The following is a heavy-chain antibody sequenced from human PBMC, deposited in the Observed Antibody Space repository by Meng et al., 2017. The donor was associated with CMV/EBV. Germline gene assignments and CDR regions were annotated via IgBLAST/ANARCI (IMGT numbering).Heavy chain of an antibody. D-gene: IGHD6-13*01. J-gene: IGHJ4*02. CDR1: GFTFSSYA. CDR3: AKDSLRAAGISYYFDY. V-gene: IGHV3-23*01. CDR2: IRGSGGST. Sequence: GGSLRLSCAASGFTFSSYAMSWVRQAPGKGLEWVSAIRGSGGSTYYADSVKGRFTISRDNSKNTLYLQMNSLRAEDTAVYYCAKDSLRAAGISYYFDYWGQGTLVTVSS.